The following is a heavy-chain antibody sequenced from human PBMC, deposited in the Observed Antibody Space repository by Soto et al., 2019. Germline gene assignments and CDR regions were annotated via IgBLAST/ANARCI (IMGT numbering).Heavy chain of an antibody. CDR2: IYPGDSDT. D-gene: IGHD3-10*01. Sequence: GESLKISCKGSGYSFTSYWIGWVRQMPGKGLEWMGIIYPGDSDTRYSPSFQGQVTISADKSISTAYLQWSSLKASDTAMYYCASTTYYYGSGSYYYGMDVWGQGTTVTV. CDR1: GYSFTSYW. CDR3: ASTTYYYGSGSYYYGMDV. V-gene: IGHV5-51*01. J-gene: IGHJ6*02.